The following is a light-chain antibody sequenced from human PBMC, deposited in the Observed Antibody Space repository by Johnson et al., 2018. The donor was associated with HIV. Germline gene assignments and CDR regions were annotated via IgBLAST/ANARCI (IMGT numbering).Light chain of an antibody. J-gene: IGLJ1*01. Sequence: QSVLTQPPSVSAAPGQKVTISCSGSSSNIGNNYVSWYQQLPGTAPKLLIYDNNKRPSGIPDRFSGSKSGTSATLGITGLQTGDEVDYYCGTWDSSLSVYVFGTGTNLTV. CDR1: SSNIGNNY. CDR3: GTWDSSLSVYV. CDR2: DNN. V-gene: IGLV1-51*01.